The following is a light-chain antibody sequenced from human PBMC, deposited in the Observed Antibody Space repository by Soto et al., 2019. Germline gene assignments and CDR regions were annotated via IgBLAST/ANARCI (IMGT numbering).Light chain of an antibody. CDR3: CSYAGSRYV. V-gene: IGLV2-14*01. CDR1: SSDVGGYNY. Sequence: QSVLTQPASVSGSPGQSITISCTGTSSDVGGYNYVSWYQQHPGKAPKLMIYDVSNRPSGVSNRFSGSKSGNTASLTISGLQAEDEADYYCCSYAGSRYVFGTGTKVTVL. J-gene: IGLJ1*01. CDR2: DVS.